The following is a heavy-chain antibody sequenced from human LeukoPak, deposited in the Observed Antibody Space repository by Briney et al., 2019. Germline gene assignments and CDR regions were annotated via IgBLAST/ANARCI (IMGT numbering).Heavy chain of an antibody. V-gene: IGHV3-30*02. CDR3: AKTPVRRFPLYFDY. Sequence: GGSLRLSCAASGFTFSSYGMHWVRQAPGKGLEWVAFIRYDGSNKYYADSVKGRFTISRDNSKNTLYLQMNSLRAEDTAVYYCAKTPVRRFPLYFDYWGQGTLVTVSS. CDR1: GFTFSSYG. CDR2: IRYDGSNK. J-gene: IGHJ4*02. D-gene: IGHD3-3*01.